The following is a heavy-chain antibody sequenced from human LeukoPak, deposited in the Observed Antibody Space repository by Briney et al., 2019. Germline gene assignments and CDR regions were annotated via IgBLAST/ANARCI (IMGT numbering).Heavy chain of an antibody. D-gene: IGHD6-13*01. CDR2: IYPGDSDT. CDR3: ATSIAAAGYYFDY. J-gene: IGHJ4*01. V-gene: IGHV5-51*01. Sequence: GESLKISCKGSGYSFNSYWIGWVRQMPGKGLEWMGFIYPGDSDTRYSPSFQGQVTISADKSIRTAYLQWSSLKASDTAMYYCATSIAAAGYYFDYWGQGTLVPVSS. CDR1: GYSFNSYW.